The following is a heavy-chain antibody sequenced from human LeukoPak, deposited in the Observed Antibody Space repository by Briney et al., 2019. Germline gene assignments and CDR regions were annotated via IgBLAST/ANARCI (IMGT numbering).Heavy chain of an antibody. V-gene: IGHV1-2*02. CDR2: INPNSGGT. CDR3: ARRSGIAVAGAFDY. Sequence: ASVKVSCKASGYTFTGYYMHWVRQAPGQGLEWMGWINPNSGGTNYAQKFQGRVTMTRDTSISTAYMELSRLRSDDTAVYYCARRSGIAVAGAFDYWGQGTLVTVSS. J-gene: IGHJ4*02. CDR1: GYTFTGYY. D-gene: IGHD6-19*01.